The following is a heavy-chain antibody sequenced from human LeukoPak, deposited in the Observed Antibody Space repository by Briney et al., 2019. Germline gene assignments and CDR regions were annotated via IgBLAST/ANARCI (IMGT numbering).Heavy chain of an antibody. D-gene: IGHD3-22*01. Sequence: GGSLRLSCVGSGFTLSSYAMSWVRQAPGKGLEWVSAISGSGTRTYYADSVKGRFTISRDNTKNTLYLQMNSLRAEDTAVYYCAKAPTKEEEWLLLNYFDYWGQGTLVTVSS. CDR1: GFTLSSYA. J-gene: IGHJ4*02. CDR2: ISGSGTRT. V-gene: IGHV3-23*01. CDR3: AKAPTKEEEWLLLNYFDY.